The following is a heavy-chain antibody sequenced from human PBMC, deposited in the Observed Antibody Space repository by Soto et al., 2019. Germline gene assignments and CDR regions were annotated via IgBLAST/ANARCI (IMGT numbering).Heavy chain of an antibody. Sequence: SETLSLTCTVSGGSISSSSYYWNWIRQPPGKGLEWIGSIYYSGNTNYSPSLKSRVTISVDTSKKQFSLKLTSVTAADTAMYYCARGYCSSTSCYEFDYWGQGTLVTVSS. CDR3: ARGYCSSTSCYEFDY. J-gene: IGHJ4*02. CDR2: IYYSGNT. D-gene: IGHD2-2*01. CDR1: GGSISSSSYY. V-gene: IGHV4-61*01.